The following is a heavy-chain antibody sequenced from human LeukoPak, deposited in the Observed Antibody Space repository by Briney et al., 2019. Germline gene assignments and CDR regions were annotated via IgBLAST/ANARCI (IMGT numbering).Heavy chain of an antibody. Sequence: GSSVKVSCKASGGTFSSYAISWVRQAPGQGLEWMGRIIPILGIANYAQKFQGRVTITADKSTSTAYMELSSLRSEDTAVYYCARDMHGGKPNWFDPWGQGTLVTVSS. CDR2: IIPILGIA. V-gene: IGHV1-69*04. J-gene: IGHJ5*02. CDR3: ARDMHGGKPNWFDP. CDR1: GGTFSSYA. D-gene: IGHD4-23*01.